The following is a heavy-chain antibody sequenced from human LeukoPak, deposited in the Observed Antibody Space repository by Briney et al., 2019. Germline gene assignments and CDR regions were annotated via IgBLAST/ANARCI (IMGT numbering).Heavy chain of an antibody. D-gene: IGHD3-22*01. J-gene: IGHJ4*02. CDR2: IKQDGSEK. V-gene: IGHV3-7*03. CDR1: GSTFSSYW. Sequence: GGFLRLSCAASGSTFSSYWMSWVRQAPGKGLEWVANIKQDGSEKYYVDSVKGRFTISRGNAKNSLYLQMNSLRAEDTAVYYCARDSGAYYYDSSGDFDYWGQGTLVTVSS. CDR3: ARDSGAYYYDSSGDFDY.